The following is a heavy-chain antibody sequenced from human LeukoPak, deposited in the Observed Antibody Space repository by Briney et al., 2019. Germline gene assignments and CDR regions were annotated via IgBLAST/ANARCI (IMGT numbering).Heavy chain of an antibody. Sequence: GGSLTLSCTASGFTGPNSAMAWVRQAPGKGLEWVSHIGAGATSKYYADSVKGRFTISRDYSRKTVYLQMNSLRAEDTAVYYCAQSYDSGGYPLGDYWGQGTLVTVSS. J-gene: IGHJ4*02. CDR3: AQSYDSGGYPLGDY. CDR2: IGAGATSK. CDR1: GFTGPNSA. V-gene: IGHV3-23*01. D-gene: IGHD3-22*01.